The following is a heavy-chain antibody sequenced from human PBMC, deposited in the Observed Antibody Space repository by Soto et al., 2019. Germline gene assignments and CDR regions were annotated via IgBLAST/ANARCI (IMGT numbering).Heavy chain of an antibody. CDR1: GYTFTRYA. V-gene: IGHV1-3*01. J-gene: IGHJ6*02. D-gene: IGHD3-9*01. CDR2: ISAGNGNT. Sequence: ASVKVSCKASGYTFTRYAMHWVRQAPGQRLEWMGWISAGNGNTKYSQTFQGRVTITRDTSASTVYMELSSLTSEDTATYYCGRDPLTHDILTRTYGLDVWGQGTTVTVSS. CDR3: GRDPLTHDILTRTYGLDV.